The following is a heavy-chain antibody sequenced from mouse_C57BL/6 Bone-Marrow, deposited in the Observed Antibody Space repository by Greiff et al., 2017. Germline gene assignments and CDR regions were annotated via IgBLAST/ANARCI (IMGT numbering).Heavy chain of an antibody. CDR3: AKHYYGSSYGGYFDG. CDR1: GFSLTSYG. D-gene: IGHD1-1*01. CDR2: IWSGGST. J-gene: IGHJ1*03. V-gene: IGHV2-5*01. Sequence: QVQLQQSGPGLVQPSQSLSITCTVSGFSLTSYGVHWVRQSPGKGLEWLGVIWSGGSTDYNAAFLSRLSITKDNSKSQVFFKMNSLQADDTAIYYCAKHYYGSSYGGYFDGWGTGTTVTVAS.